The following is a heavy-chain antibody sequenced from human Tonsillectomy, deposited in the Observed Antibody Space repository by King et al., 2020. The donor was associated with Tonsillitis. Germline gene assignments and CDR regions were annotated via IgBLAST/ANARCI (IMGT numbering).Heavy chain of an antibody. CDR2: INPRGGST. J-gene: IGHJ6*02. CDR1: GYTFTSYY. D-gene: IGHD5-12*01. Sequence: QLVQSGAEVKKPGASVKVSCKASGYTFTSYYMHWVRQAPGQGREGMGIINPRGGSTSYAQKFQGRVTMTRDTSTSTVYMELSSLRSEDTAVYYCARDVGYDFLVNGIDVWGQGTTVTVSS. CDR3: ARDVGYDFLVNGIDV. V-gene: IGHV1-46*01.